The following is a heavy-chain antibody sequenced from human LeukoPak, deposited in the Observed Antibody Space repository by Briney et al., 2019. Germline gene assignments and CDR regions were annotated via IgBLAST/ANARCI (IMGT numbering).Heavy chain of an antibody. V-gene: IGHV1-18*01. D-gene: IGHD2-2*01. CDR2: VSSYNGNT. J-gene: IGHJ3*01. Sequence: ASVKVSCKASGYNFISYGVSWVRQAPGQGLEWMGWVSSYNGNTNYAQKMEYRVIMTTDPATSTAYMELRDLRSGDTAVYYCARSGFCTSSSCYRESDGLDFWGQGTMVTVSS. CDR3: ARSGFCTSSSCYRESDGLDF. CDR1: GYNFISYG.